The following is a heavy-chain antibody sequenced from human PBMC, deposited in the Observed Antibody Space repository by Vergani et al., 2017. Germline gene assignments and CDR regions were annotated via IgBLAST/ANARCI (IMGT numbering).Heavy chain of an antibody. Sequence: EVDLVESGGGLAQPGGSLRLSCEASGITFWKFGMHWVRQGPGKGLEWVSGISWNSGAVDYADSVRGRFTISRDNSRNFLFLEMNSLRFEDTAVYFYTKGSVNYHGSASHNYGTYTGFDLWGQGTLVTVSS. CDR2: ISWNSGAV. J-gene: IGHJ3*01. V-gene: IGHV3-9*01. D-gene: IGHD4-11*01. CDR3: TKGSVNYHGSASHNYGTYTGFDL. CDR1: GITFWKFG.